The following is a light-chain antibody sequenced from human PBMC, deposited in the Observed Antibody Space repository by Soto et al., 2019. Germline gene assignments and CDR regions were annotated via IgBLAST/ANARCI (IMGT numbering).Light chain of an antibody. Sequence: QSALTQPASVSGSPGQSITISCTGTSSDVGGYNYVSWYQQHPGKAPKLMIYDVRNRASGASNRFSGSKSGNTASLTISGLQAEDEADYYCTSYTXSSSLHVSGTGTKVTVL. CDR3: TSYTXSSSLHV. CDR1: SSDVGGYNY. J-gene: IGLJ1*01. CDR2: DVR. V-gene: IGLV2-14*01.